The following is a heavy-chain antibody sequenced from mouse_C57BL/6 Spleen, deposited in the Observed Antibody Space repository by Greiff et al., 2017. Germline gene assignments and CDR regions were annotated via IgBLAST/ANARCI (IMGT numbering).Heavy chain of an antibody. J-gene: IGHJ2*01. CDR3: ARGGLYYGNYFDY. CDR1: GYTFTSYW. D-gene: IGHD2-1*01. CDR2: IYPSDSET. Sequence: VQLQQPGAELVRPGSSVKLSCKASGYTFTSYWMDWVKQRPGQGLEWIGNIYPSDSETYYNQKFKDKATLTVDKSSSTAYMQLSSLTSEDSAVYYCARGGLYYGNYFDYWGQGTTLTVSS. V-gene: IGHV1-61*01.